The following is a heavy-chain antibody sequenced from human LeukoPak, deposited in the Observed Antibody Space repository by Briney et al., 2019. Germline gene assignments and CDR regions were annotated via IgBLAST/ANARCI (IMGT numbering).Heavy chain of an antibody. D-gene: IGHD3-22*01. CDR2: IYYSGST. V-gene: IGHV4-61*01. J-gene: IGHJ4*02. CDR1: GGSVSSGSYY. CDR3: ARAGNYYDSTGLPHVYFDS. Sequence: PSETLSLTCTVSGGSVSSGSYYWSWIRQPPGKGLEWIGYIYYSGSTNYNPSLKSRVSTSVDTSKNQFSLRLSSVTAADTAVYYCARAGNYYDSTGLPHVYFDSWGQGALVTVSS.